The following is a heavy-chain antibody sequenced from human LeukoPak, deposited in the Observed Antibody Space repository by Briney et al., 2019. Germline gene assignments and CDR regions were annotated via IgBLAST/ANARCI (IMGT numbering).Heavy chain of an antibody. CDR3: AKKVGLVSAPLYYFDV. CDR1: GFTFSSYA. J-gene: IGHJ4*02. CDR2: ISGPAGSW. D-gene: IGHD5/OR15-5a*01. V-gene: IGHV3-23*01. Sequence: GGSMRLSCAASGFTFSSYAMSWVRQAPGKGLEWVSAISGPAGSWDYADSVKGRFTISRDNSKNTLFLQMNSLRADDTAIYYCAKKVGLVSAPLYYFDVWGQGTLVTVSS.